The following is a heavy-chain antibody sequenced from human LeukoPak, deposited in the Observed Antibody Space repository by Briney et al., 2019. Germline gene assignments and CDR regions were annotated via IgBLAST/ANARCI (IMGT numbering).Heavy chain of an antibody. V-gene: IGHV4-59*01. CDR1: GGSISSYY. J-gene: IGHJ6*03. Sequence: KPSETLSLTCTVSGGSISSYYWSWIRQPPGKGLEWIGYIFHSGNTNYNPSLKNRVTISVDTSKNQFSLKLSSVTAADTAVYQCARGGAVAAGRSHMWYYMDVWGKGTTVTVSS. CDR2: IFHSGNT. CDR3: ARGGAVAAGRSHMWYYMDV. D-gene: IGHD6-13*01.